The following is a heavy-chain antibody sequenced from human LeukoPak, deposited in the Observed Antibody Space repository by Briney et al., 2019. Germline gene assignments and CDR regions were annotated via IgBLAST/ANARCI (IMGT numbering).Heavy chain of an antibody. V-gene: IGHV1-2*02. CDR1: GYTLTELS. CDR2: INPNSGGT. CDR3: ARGHCTNGVCPPNWFDP. D-gene: IGHD2-8*01. Sequence: ASVRVSCKVSGYTLTELSMHWVRQAPGQGLEWMGWINPNSGGTNYAQKFQGRVTMTRDTSISTAYMELSRLRSDDTAVYYCARGHCTNGVCPPNWFDPWGQGALVTVSS. J-gene: IGHJ5*02.